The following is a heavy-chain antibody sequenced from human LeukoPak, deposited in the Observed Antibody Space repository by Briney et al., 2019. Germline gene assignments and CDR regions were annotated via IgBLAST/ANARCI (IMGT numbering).Heavy chain of an antibody. CDR3: AKDPVVSVVQLPAWFDP. J-gene: IGHJ5*02. D-gene: IGHD1-1*01. Sequence: PGGSLRLSCEASGFTFSSHAMTWVRQAPGKGLEWVSGISGSGGSTYYADSVKGRFTISRDNSKNTLYLQMNSLRAEDTAVYYCAKDPVVSVVQLPAWFDPWGQGTLVTVSS. CDR1: GFTFSSHA. CDR2: ISGSGGST. V-gene: IGHV3-23*01.